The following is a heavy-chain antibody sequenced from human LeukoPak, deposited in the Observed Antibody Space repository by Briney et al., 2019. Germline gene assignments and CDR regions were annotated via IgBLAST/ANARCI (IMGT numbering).Heavy chain of an antibody. Sequence: PGGSLRLSCAASGFTFSSYAMSWVRQAPGKGLEWVSGISGSGGRTDYADSVKGRFTISRDNSKNTLYLQMNSLRAEDTAVYYCAKDDSGTRFDYWGQGTLVTVSS. CDR3: AKDDSGTRFDY. CDR1: GFTFSSYA. D-gene: IGHD5-12*01. V-gene: IGHV3-23*01. J-gene: IGHJ4*02. CDR2: ISGSGGRT.